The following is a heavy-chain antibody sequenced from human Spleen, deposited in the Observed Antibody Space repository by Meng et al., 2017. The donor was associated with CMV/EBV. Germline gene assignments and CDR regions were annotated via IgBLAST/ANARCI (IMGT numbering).Heavy chain of an antibody. CDR3: ARRGNYMANAFDL. J-gene: IGHJ3*01. Sequence: GGSLRLSCAASGFTFSSYWMHWVRQAPGKELEWVSGVSGSGGRKFYADSVKGRFTISRDNSRDTLDLQVNSLRVEDTAVYYCARRGNYMANAFDLWGQGTVVTVSS. D-gene: IGHD1-7*01. CDR1: GFTFSSYW. V-gene: IGHV3-23*01. CDR2: VSGSGGRK.